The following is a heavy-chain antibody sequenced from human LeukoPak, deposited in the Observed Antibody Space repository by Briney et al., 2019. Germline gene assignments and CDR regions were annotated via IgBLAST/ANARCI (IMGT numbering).Heavy chain of an antibody. CDR2: IYYSGNT. V-gene: IGHV4-39*01. Sequence: KASETLSLTSTVSGGSISSSSYYWGCIRQPPGKGLEWIVSIYYSGNTYYNPSLKSRVTISVHTSKNQFSLKLSSVAAADTAVYYCMEYATATVSFDYWGQGTLVTVSP. J-gene: IGHJ4*02. CDR3: MEYATATVSFDY. D-gene: IGHD2-8*01. CDR1: GGSISSSSYY.